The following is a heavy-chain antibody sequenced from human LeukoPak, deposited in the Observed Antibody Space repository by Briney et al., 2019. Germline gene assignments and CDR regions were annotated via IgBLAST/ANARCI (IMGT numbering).Heavy chain of an antibody. CDR2: ISGSGGST. CDR1: GFTFSSYA. V-gene: IGHV3-23*01. Sequence: PGGSLRLSCAASGFTFSSYAMRWVRQAPGKGLEWVSAISGSGGSTYYADSVKGRFTISRDNSKNTLYLQMNSLRAEDTAVYYCAKDPDSSGYLYYFDYWGQGTLVTVSS. D-gene: IGHD3-22*01. CDR3: AKDPDSSGYLYYFDY. J-gene: IGHJ4*02.